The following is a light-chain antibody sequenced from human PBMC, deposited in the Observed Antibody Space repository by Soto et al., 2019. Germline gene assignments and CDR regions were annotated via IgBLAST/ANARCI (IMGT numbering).Light chain of an antibody. CDR1: SSDVGGYNY. CDR2: DVS. V-gene: IGLV2-11*01. CDR3: CSYAGTYAFVM. J-gene: IGLJ3*02. Sequence: QSVLTQPRSVSGSPGQSVTISCTGTSSDVGGYNYVSWYQEHPGKAPKLMIYDVSKRPSGVPDRFSGSKSGNTASLTISGLQAEEEADYYCCSYAGTYAFVMFGGGTKLTVL.